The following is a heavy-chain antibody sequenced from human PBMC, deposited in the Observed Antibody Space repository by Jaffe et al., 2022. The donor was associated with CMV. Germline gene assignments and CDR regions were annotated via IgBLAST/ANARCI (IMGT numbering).Heavy chain of an antibody. CDR2: ISSSGSTI. D-gene: IGHD2-2*02. V-gene: IGHV3-11*01. CDR1: GFTFSDYY. Sequence: QVQLVESGGGLVKPGGSLRLSCAASGFTFSDYYMSWIRQAPGKGLEWVSYISSSGSTIYYADSVKGRFTISRDNAKNSLYLQMNSLRAEDTAVYYCARDYCSSTSCYMGGDAFDIWGQGTMVTVSS. J-gene: IGHJ3*02. CDR3: ARDYCSSTSCYMGGDAFDI.